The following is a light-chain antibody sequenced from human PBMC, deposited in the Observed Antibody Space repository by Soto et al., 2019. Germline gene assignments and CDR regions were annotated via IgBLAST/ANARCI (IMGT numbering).Light chain of an antibody. J-gene: IGKJ1*01. CDR2: AAS. CDR1: QSVGTW. V-gene: IGKV1-27*01. Sequence: DIQMTQSPSTLSASVGDRVTVTCRASQSVGTWLAWYQQKPGKVPKLLIYAASTLQSGVPSRFSGSGSGTDFTLTISSLQPEDAATYYCQNYNSDPKTFGPGTKV. CDR3: QNYNSDPKT.